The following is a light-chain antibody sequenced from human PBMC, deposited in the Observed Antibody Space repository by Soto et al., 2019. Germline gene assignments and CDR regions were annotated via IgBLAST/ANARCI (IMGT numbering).Light chain of an antibody. V-gene: IGLV2-14*01. CDR1: SSDVSAYNY. CDR3: SSYTSSSTYV. CDR2: EVS. J-gene: IGLJ1*01. Sequence: QSALAQPASVSGSPGQSITISCTGTSSDVSAYNYVSWYQQNSGKALKLIIYEVSNRPSGVSNRFSGSKSGNTASLTISGLQAEDEADYYCSSYTSSSTYVFGTGTKVTVL.